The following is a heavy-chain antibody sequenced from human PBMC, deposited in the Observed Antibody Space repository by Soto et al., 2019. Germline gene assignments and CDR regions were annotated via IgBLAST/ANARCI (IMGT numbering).Heavy chain of an antibody. CDR2: ISYDGSNK. CDR1: GFTFSSYG. J-gene: IGHJ6*02. V-gene: IGHV3-30*18. Sequence: GGSLRLSCAASGFTFSSYGMHWVRQAPGKGLEWVAVISYDGSNKYYADSVKGRFTISRDNSKNTLYLQMNSLRAEDTAVYYCAKFGTFRSVWGQGTTVTVSS. CDR3: AKFGTFRSV. D-gene: IGHD6-13*01.